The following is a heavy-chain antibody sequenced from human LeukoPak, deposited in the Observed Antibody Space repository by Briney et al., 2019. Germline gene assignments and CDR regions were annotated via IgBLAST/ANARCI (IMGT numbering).Heavy chain of an antibody. CDR1: GYTFNRYG. Sequence: ASVKASCKSSGYTFNRYGFSWVRQAPGQGLECLGWISAYSGNTKYAQNFQDRVTMTTDASTSTAYMELRSLTSDDTAVYFCARTHDYDNFPDYWGQGTLVAVSS. D-gene: IGHD4-11*01. V-gene: IGHV1-18*01. CDR3: ARTHDYDNFPDY. CDR2: ISAYSGNT. J-gene: IGHJ4*02.